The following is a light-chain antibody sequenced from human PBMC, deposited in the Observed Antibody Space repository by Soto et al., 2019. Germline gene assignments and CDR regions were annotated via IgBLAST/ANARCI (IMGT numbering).Light chain of an antibody. CDR3: QQYNSYART. CDR1: QSISSW. V-gene: IGKV1-5*01. J-gene: IGKJ1*01. Sequence: DIQMTHSPSPLSASVGDRVTITCRASQSISSWLAWYQQKPGKAPKLLIYDASSLESGVPSRFSGSGSGTAFTLTISSLQTDDFATYYCQQYNSYARTFGQGTKVEIK. CDR2: DAS.